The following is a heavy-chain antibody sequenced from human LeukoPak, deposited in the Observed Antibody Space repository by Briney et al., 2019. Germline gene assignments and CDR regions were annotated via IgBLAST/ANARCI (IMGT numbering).Heavy chain of an antibody. D-gene: IGHD6-25*01. V-gene: IGHV4-39*01. Sequence: SETLTLTCTVSGGSNSSSSYYWGWIRQPPGKGLEWIGTIYYSGSTNYNPSLKSRITISVDTSKNQFSLKLNSVTAADTAVYYCARLRIAPALRYDYWGQGTLVTVSS. J-gene: IGHJ4*02. CDR2: IYYSGST. CDR3: ARLRIAPALRYDY. CDR1: GGSNSSSSYY.